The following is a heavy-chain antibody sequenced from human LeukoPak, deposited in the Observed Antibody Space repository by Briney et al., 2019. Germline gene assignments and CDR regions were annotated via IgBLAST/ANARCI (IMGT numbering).Heavy chain of an antibody. D-gene: IGHD1-1*01. Sequence: PGGSLRLSCAASGFSLSIHWMSWVRQAPGKGLEWVANIDQDGSEKYYVDSVMGRFTISRDNAQNSLYLQMNSLRAEYTAVYYCVREERYGGNYDYWGQGSLVTVSS. CDR1: GFSLSIHW. CDR3: VREERYGGNYDY. J-gene: IGHJ4*02. V-gene: IGHV3-7*01. CDR2: IDQDGSEK.